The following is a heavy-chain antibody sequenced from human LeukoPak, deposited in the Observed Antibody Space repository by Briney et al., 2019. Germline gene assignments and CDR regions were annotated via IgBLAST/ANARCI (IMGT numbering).Heavy chain of an antibody. CDR3: ARGKISNAGFDY. CDR2: IYHSGST. D-gene: IGHD4-11*01. CDR1: GYSISSGYY. J-gene: IGHJ4*02. Sequence: SETMSLTCTVSGYSISSGYYWGWIRQPPGKGLEWIGSIYHSGSTNYNPSLKSRVTISVDTSKNQFSLKLSSVTAADTAVYYCARGKISNAGFDYWGQGTLVTVSS. V-gene: IGHV4-38-2*02.